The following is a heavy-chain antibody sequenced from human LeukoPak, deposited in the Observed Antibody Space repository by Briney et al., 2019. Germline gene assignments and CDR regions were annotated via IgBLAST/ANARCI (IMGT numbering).Heavy chain of an antibody. Sequence: SETLSLTCTVSGGYISSSIYYWGWIRQPPGKGLEWIGSIYYSGSTYYNPSLKSRITITVDTSKNQFSLKLSSETAADTAIYYCARHAKDYKVFDYWGQGTLVTVSS. J-gene: IGHJ4*02. V-gene: IGHV4-39*01. CDR1: GGYISSSIYY. CDR3: ARHAKDYKVFDY. D-gene: IGHD4-11*01. CDR2: IYYSGST.